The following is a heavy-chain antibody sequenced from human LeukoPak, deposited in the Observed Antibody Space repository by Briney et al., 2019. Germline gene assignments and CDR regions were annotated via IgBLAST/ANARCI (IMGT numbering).Heavy chain of an antibody. CDR2: IYYSGST. CDR1: GGSISSYY. D-gene: IGHD5-18*01. Sequence: PSETLSLTCTVSGGSISSYYWSWIRQPPGQGLEWIGYIYYSGSTNYNPSLKSRVTISVDTSKNQFSLKLSSVTAADTAVYYCARVGSYGQYCFDYWGQGTLVTVSS. CDR3: ARVGSYGQYCFDY. V-gene: IGHV4-59*01. J-gene: IGHJ4*02.